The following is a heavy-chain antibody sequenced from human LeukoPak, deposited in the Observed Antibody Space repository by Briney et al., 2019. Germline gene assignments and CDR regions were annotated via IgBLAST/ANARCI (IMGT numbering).Heavy chain of an antibody. J-gene: IGHJ4*02. CDR3: ARGGDTAMVTIDY. D-gene: IGHD5-18*01. CDR2: IFYTGSS. Sequence: SETLSLTCTVSGGSISSSNYYWGWIRQPPGKGLEWIGSIFYTGSSYYNPSLKSRVTISVDTSKNQFSLKLSSVTAADTAVYYCARGGDTAMVTIDYWGQGTLVTVSS. CDR1: GGSISSSNYY. V-gene: IGHV4-39*07.